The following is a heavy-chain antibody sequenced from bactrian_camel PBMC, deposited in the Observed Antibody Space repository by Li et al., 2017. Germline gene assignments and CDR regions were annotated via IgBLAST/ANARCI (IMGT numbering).Heavy chain of an antibody. D-gene: IGHD3*01. Sequence: DVQLVESGGGLVQPGGSLRLSCVTSGFSFDDYAMGWVRQAPGKEREGLGVVDDDDTTRYPESVRGRFTISRDNAKMTSYLYLNGLKPEDTAMYYCASGSLFGGVRCSALFGNRGEGTQVTVS. CDR3: ASGSLFGGVRCSALFGN. CDR1: GFSFDDYA. CDR2: VDDDDTT. J-gene: IGHJ4*01. V-gene: IGHV3-1*01.